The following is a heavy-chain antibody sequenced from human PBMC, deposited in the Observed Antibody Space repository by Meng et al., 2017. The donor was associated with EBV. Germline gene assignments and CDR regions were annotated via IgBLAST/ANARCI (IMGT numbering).Heavy chain of an antibody. J-gene: IGHJ5*02. CDR2: IYYTGST. D-gene: IGHD4-11*01. Sequence: QVQLQESGPGLVKPSXXLSLTCRVSGGSINNESYYWGWIRQPPGKGLEYIGYIYYTGSTNYNSSLKSRVTISLDKSKNQFSLKLTSLTAADTAIYYCARGDYTNYPRWFDPWGQGTLGTVSS. CDR1: GGSINNESYY. CDR3: ARGDYTNYPRWFDP. V-gene: IGHV4-61*01.